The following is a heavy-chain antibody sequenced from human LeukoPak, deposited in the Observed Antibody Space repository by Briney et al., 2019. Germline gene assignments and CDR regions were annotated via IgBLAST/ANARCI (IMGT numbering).Heavy chain of an antibody. CDR3: ARCTMVRGVPTFDY. Sequence: GESLKISCKGSGYSFTSYWIGWVRQMPGKGLEWMGIIYPGDSDTRYSPSFQGQVTIPADKSISTAYLQWSSLRASDTAMYYCARCTMVRGVPTFDYWGQGTLVTVSS. J-gene: IGHJ4*02. V-gene: IGHV5-51*01. CDR2: IYPGDSDT. D-gene: IGHD3-10*01. CDR1: GYSFTSYW.